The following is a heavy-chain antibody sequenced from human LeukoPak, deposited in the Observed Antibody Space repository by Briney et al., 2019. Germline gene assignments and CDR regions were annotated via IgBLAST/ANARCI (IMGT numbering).Heavy chain of an antibody. D-gene: IGHD6-13*01. Sequence: ASVKVSCKASGYTFTGYYMHWVRQAPGQGLEWMGWINPNSGGTNYAQKFQGRVTMTRDTSISTAYMELSRLRSDDTAVYYCARNLIAAAPLGYWGQGILVTVSS. J-gene: IGHJ4*02. CDR3: ARNLIAAAPLGY. V-gene: IGHV1-2*02. CDR1: GYTFTGYY. CDR2: INPNSGGT.